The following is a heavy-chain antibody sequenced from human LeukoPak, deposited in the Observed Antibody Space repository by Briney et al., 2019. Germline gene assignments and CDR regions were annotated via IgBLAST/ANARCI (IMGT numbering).Heavy chain of an antibody. J-gene: IGHJ4*02. CDR2: ITGYNGDT. V-gene: IGHV1-18*01. D-gene: IGHD1-14*01. CDR1: GYTFTGYG. CDR3: ARGGRRYFDY. Sequence: ASVKVSCKASGYTFTGYGIAWVRQAPGQGLEWMGWITGYNGDTKYAQNLQGRVTMTTDTSTSTAYMELRSLRSDDTAVYYCARGGRRYFDYWGQGTLVTVSS.